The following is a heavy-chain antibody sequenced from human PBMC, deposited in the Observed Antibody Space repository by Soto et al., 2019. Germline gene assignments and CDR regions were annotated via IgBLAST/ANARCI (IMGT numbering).Heavy chain of an antibody. CDR3: AIRATIFGVVIILGDH. V-gene: IGHV3-33*01. CDR2: IWYDGSNK. CDR1: GFTFSSYG. Sequence: GGSLRLSCAASGFTFSSYGMHWVRQAPGKGLEWVAVIWYDGSNKYYADSVKGRFTISRDNSKNTLYLQMNSLRAEDTAVYYCAIRATIFGVVIILGDHWGQGTLVTAPQ. D-gene: IGHD3-3*01. J-gene: IGHJ5*02.